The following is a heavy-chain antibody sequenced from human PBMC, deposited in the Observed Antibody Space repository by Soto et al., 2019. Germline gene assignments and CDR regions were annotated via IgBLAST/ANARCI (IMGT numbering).Heavy chain of an antibody. CDR2: ISGNGVST. CDR1: RFTFSSYA. V-gene: IGHV3-23*01. D-gene: IGHD3-10*01. J-gene: IGHJ6*02. Sequence: GGSLRLSCAASRFTFSSYAMSWVRQAPGKGLEWVSTISGNGVSTYSADSVKGRFTISKDNSKNTLYLQMNGLRAEDTAVYYCAKGTGTYGYSYYYGMDVWGQGTTVTVSS. CDR3: AKGTGTYGYSYYYGMDV.